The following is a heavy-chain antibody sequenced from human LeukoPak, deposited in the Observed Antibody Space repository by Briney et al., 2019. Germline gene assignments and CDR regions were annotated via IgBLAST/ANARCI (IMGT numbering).Heavy chain of an antibody. V-gene: IGHV3-23*01. CDR3: AREYTAMAYDY. Sequence: PGGSLRLSCAASGFTFSSYAMSWVRQAPGKGLEWVSAISGSGGSTYYADSVKGRFTISRGNSKNTLYLQMNNLRVDDSAVYYCAREYTAMAYDYWGQGNLVTVSS. D-gene: IGHD5-18*01. CDR2: ISGSGGST. J-gene: IGHJ4*02. CDR1: GFTFSSYA.